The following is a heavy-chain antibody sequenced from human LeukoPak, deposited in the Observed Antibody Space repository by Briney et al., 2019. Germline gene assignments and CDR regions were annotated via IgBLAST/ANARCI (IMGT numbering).Heavy chain of an antibody. V-gene: IGHV3-43D*03. Sequence: GGSLRLSCAGSGFTFDDYAMHWVRQAPGKGLEWVSLISWDGGSTYYADSVKGRFTISRDNSKNSLYLQMNSLRAEDTALYYCAKPHYYDSSGYWFDYWGQGTLVTVSS. D-gene: IGHD3-22*01. CDR1: GFTFDDYA. J-gene: IGHJ4*02. CDR2: ISWDGGST. CDR3: AKPHYYDSSGYWFDY.